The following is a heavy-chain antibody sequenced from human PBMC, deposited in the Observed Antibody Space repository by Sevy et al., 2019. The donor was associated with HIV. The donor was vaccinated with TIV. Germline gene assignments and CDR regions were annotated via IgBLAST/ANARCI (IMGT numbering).Heavy chain of an antibody. CDR1: GGSISSGGYY. CDR2: IYYSGST. V-gene: IGHV4-31*03. CDR3: ARETPIQPHSFDI. D-gene: IGHD5-18*01. Sequence: SETLSLTCTVSGGSISSGGYYWSWIRQHPGKGLERIGYIYYSGSTYYNPSLKSRVTISVDTSKNQFSLKLSSVTAADTAVYYCARETPIQPHSFDIWGQGTMVTVSS. J-gene: IGHJ3*02.